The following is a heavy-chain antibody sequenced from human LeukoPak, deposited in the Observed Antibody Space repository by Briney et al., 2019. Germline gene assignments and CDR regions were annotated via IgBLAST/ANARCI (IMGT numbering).Heavy chain of an antibody. CDR1: GFTFSSYG. Sequence: PGRSLRLSCAASGFTFSSYGMHWVRQAPGKGLEWVAVISYDGSNKYYADSVKGRSTVSRDNSKNTLYLQMNSLRAEDTAVYYCAKLPLGVVIIGMRNYYYYGMDVWGQGTTVTVSS. CDR2: ISYDGSNK. V-gene: IGHV3-30*18. D-gene: IGHD3-3*01. J-gene: IGHJ6*02. CDR3: AKLPLGVVIIGMRNYYYYGMDV.